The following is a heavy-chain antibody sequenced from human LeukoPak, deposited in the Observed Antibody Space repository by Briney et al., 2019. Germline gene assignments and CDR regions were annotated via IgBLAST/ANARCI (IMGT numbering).Heavy chain of an antibody. V-gene: IGHV4-34*01. CDR2: INHSGST. J-gene: IGHJ6*04. Sequence: PSETLSLTCAVYGGSFSGYYWSWIRQPPGKGLEWIGEINHSGSTSYNPSLKSRVTISVDTSKNQFSLKLSSVTAAVTAVYYCARGLIVVVPAASYYYYGMDVWGKGTTVTVSS. D-gene: IGHD2-2*01. CDR1: GGSFSGYY. CDR3: ARGLIVVVPAASYYYYGMDV.